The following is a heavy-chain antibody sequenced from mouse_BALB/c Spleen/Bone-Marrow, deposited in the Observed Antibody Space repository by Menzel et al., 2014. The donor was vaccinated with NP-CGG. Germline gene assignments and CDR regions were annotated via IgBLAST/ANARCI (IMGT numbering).Heavy chain of an antibody. Sequence: DVKLVESGGGLVQPGGSLKLSCAASGFDFRRYWMSWVRQAPGKGLEWIGEINPGSNTINYTPSLKDKFIISRDNAKNTLYRQMSKVKSEDTALYYCARLGYYGWFAYWGQGTLVTVSA. CDR2: INPGSNTI. J-gene: IGHJ3*01. D-gene: IGHD2-3*01. CDR1: GFDFRRYW. CDR3: ARLGYYGWFAY. V-gene: IGHV4-1*02.